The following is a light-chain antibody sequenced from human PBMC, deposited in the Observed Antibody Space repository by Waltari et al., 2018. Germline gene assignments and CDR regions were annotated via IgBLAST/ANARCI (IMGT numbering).Light chain of an antibody. CDR1: QSVRNN. J-gene: IGKJ1*01. Sequence: VMPQSPATLSVSPGERASSSCRASQSVRNNLVWYQQKPGQAPRLLIYGASTRVTGIPARFSGSGSGTEFTLTISSLQSEDFAVYYCQQYNNWPPWTFGQGTKVEIK. CDR3: QQYNNWPPWT. CDR2: GAS. V-gene: IGKV3-15*01.